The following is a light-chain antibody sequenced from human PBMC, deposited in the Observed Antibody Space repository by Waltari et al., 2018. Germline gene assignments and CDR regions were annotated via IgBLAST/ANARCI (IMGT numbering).Light chain of an antibody. CDR1: SRDVGVWHY. J-gene: IGLJ3*02. CDR3: GSHTSGSTWV. CDR2: AVN. V-gene: IGLV2-14*03. Sequence: QSALAQPASVSGSPGQSITISCPGPSRDVGVWHYVSWYQQHPGKAPKLLIYAVNKRPSGVSTRFSGSKSGNTASLTISGLQGEDEADYYCGSHTSGSTWVFGGGTKVTVL.